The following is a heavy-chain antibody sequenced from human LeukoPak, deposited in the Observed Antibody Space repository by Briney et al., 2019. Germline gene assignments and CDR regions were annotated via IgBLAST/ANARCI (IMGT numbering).Heavy chain of an antibody. V-gene: IGHV1-18*01. CDR3: AGLTVAGTGMNWFDP. CDR2: ISAYNGNT. D-gene: IGHD6-19*01. J-gene: IGHJ5*02. Sequence: ASVKVSYKASGYTFTSYGISWVRQAPGQGLEWMGWISAYNGNTKYAQKLQGRVTMTTDTSTSTAYMELRSLRSDDTAVYYCAGLTVAGTGMNWFDPWGQGTLVTVSS. CDR1: GYTFTSYG.